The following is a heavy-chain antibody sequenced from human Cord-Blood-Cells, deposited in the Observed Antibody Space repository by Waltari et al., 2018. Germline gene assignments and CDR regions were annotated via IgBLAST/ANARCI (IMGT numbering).Heavy chain of an antibody. J-gene: IGHJ4*02. CDR2: ISWNSGSI. CDR1: GFTFDDYA. CDR3: AKRYDFWSGLGD. D-gene: IGHD3-3*01. Sequence: EVQLVESGGGLVQPDRSLRLSCAASGFTFDDYAMHWVRQAPGKGLEWVSGISWNSGSIGYADSVKGRFTISRDNAKNSLYLQMNSLRAEDTALYYCAKRYDFWSGLGDWGQGTLVTVSS. V-gene: IGHV3-9*01.